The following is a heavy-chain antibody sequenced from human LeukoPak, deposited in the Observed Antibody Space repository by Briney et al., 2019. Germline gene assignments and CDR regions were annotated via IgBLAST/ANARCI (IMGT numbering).Heavy chain of an antibody. CDR3: ARRYSSSWYYYYYYMDV. CDR1: GFTFNTYA. CDR2: ISGSGGRT. J-gene: IGHJ6*03. D-gene: IGHD6-13*01. Sequence: GGSLRLSCAASGFTFNTYAMNWVRQAPGKGLEWVSGISGSGGRTYYADSVKGRFSISRDNSKNTLYLQMNSLRAEDTAVYYCARRYSSSWYYYYYYMDVWGKGTTVTVSS. V-gene: IGHV3-23*01.